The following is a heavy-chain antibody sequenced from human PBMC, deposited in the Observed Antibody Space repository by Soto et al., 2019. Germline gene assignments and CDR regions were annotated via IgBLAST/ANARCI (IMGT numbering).Heavy chain of an antibody. CDR2: ISYDGSNK. CDR1: GFTFSSYA. D-gene: IGHD2-2*01. V-gene: IGHV3-30-3*01. J-gene: IGHJ4*02. Sequence: GGSLRLSCAASGFTFSSYAMHWVRQAPGKGLEWVAVISYDGSNKYYADSVKGRFTISRDNSKNTLYLQMNSLRAEDTAVYYCARGPHRIVVVPAATDPYFDYWGQGTLVTVSS. CDR3: ARGPHRIVVVPAATDPYFDY.